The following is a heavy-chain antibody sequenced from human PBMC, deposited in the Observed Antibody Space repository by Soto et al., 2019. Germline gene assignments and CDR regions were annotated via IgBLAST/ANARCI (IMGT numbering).Heavy chain of an antibody. Sequence: EVQLLESGGGLVQPGGSLRLSCAASGFTFSSYAMSWVRQAPGKGLEWVSAISGSGGSTYYADSVKGRFTISRDNSKNTLYLQMNSLRAEDTAVYYCAKDTIEWFGELPSGMDVWGQGTTVTVSS. V-gene: IGHV3-23*01. J-gene: IGHJ6*02. CDR1: GFTFSSYA. CDR2: ISGSGGST. D-gene: IGHD3-10*01. CDR3: AKDTIEWFGELPSGMDV.